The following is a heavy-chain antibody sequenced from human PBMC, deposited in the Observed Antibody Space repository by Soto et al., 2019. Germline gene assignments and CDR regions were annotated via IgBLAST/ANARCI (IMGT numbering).Heavy chain of an antibody. CDR1: GFTFSSYA. CDR2: ISGSGGST. V-gene: IGHV3-23*01. J-gene: IGHJ5*02. D-gene: IGHD2-2*01. CDR3: AKGMHVVVPASPFDP. Sequence: GGSRRLSCAASGFTFSSYAMSGVRQAPGKGLEWVSAISGSGGSTYYADSVKGRFTISRDNSKNTLYLQMNSLRAEDTAVYYCAKGMHVVVPASPFDPWGQGTLVTVSS.